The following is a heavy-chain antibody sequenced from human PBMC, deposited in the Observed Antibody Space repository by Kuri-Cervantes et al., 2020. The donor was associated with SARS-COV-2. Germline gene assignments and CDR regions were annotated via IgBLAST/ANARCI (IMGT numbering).Heavy chain of an antibody. CDR2: ISYDGSNK. J-gene: IGHJ4*02. Sequence: GESLKISCAASGFTFSSYGMHWVRQAPGKGLEWVAVISYDGSNKYYADSVKGRFTISRDNSKNTLYLQMNSLRAEDTAVYYCAKGPGSGWYYFDYWGQGTLGTVSS. V-gene: IGHV3-30*18. D-gene: IGHD6-19*01. CDR1: GFTFSSYG. CDR3: AKGPGSGWYYFDY.